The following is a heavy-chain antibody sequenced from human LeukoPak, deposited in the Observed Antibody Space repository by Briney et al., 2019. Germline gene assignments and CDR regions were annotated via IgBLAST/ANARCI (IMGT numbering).Heavy chain of an antibody. D-gene: IGHD2-8*02. CDR3: APLLSTGTSAHFDY. V-gene: IGHV3-66*01. CDR2: IYTGGGT. J-gene: IGHJ4*02. Sequence: PGGSLRLSCAVSGFTVSSNYMSWVRQAPGKGLEWVSAIYTGGGTYYADSVKGRFTMFRDNSKSTLHLQMNRLRAEDTAVYYCAPLLSTGTSAHFDYWGKGTLVTVSS. CDR1: GFTVSSNY.